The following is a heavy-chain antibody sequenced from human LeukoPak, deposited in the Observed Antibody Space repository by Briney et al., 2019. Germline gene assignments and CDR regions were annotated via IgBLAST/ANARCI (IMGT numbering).Heavy chain of an antibody. Sequence: GGSLRLSCAASGFTFSTYGMNWFRQAPGKGLEWLSYISSTSTNIYYADSVKGRFTISRDNAKNSLYLKMNSLRAEDTAVYYCARGFYCAGDCLASVWGQGTLVTVSS. CDR2: ISSTSTNI. J-gene: IGHJ4*02. CDR3: ARGFYCAGDCLASV. CDR1: GFTFSTYG. D-gene: IGHD2-21*02. V-gene: IGHV3-48*04.